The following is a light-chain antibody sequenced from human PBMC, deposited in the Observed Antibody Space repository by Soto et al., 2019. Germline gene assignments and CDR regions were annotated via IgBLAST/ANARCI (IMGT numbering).Light chain of an antibody. V-gene: IGKV1-39*01. CDR2: AAS. CDR1: QSISSW. CDR3: QQSYSSPPT. Sequence: IQMTQSPSTLSASVGDRVTIPCRASQSISSWLAWYQQKPGKAPKLLIFAASSLQSGVPSRFSGSRSGPDFTLTISSLQPEDFATYYCQQSYSSPPTFGQGTKVDIK. J-gene: IGKJ1*01.